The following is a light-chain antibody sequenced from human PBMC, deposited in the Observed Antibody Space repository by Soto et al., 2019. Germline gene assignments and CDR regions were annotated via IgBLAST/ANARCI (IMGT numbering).Light chain of an antibody. Sequence: QSALTQPRSVSGSPGQSVTISCTGTSSDVGGYNFVSWYQQYPGKVPKLIIYDVTQRPSGVPHRFSASKSDNTASLTISGLQAEDEADYYCCSYAGSYTLFGGGTQLTVL. CDR3: CSYAGSYTL. CDR2: DVT. V-gene: IGLV2-11*01. J-gene: IGLJ2*01. CDR1: SSDVGGYNF.